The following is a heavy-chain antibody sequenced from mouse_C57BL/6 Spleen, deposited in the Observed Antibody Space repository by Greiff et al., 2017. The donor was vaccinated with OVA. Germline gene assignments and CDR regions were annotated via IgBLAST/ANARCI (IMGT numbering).Heavy chain of an antibody. V-gene: IGHV3-6*01. D-gene: IGHD1-1*01. Sequence: EVKLQESGPGLVKPSQSLSLTCSVTGYSITSGYYWNWIRQFPGNKLEWMGYISYDGSNNYNPSLKNRISITRDTSKNQFFLKLNSVTTEDTATYYCASDYYGSSYAYFDVWGTGTTVTVSS. CDR3: ASDYYGSSYAYFDV. CDR2: ISYDGSN. CDR1: GYSITSGYY. J-gene: IGHJ1*03.